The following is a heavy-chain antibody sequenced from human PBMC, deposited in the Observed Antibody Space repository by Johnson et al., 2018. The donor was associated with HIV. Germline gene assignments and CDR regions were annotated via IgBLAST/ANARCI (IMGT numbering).Heavy chain of an antibody. CDR1: GFTFSDYY. Sequence: QVQLVESGGGVVQPGGSLRLSCAASGFTFSDYYMSWIRQAPGKGLEWVSYITSSGRTTYYADSVKGRFTISRDNSKNTRYLQMNSLRAEDTAVYYCARGPITIFGVVTTGDAFDIWGQGTMVTVSS. D-gene: IGHD3-3*01. CDR3: ARGPITIFGVVTTGDAFDI. J-gene: IGHJ3*02. V-gene: IGHV3-11*04. CDR2: ITSSGRTT.